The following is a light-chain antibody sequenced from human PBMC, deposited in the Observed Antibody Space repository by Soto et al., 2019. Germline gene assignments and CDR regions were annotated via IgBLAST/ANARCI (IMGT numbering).Light chain of an antibody. J-gene: IGLJ1*01. V-gene: IGLV2-14*01. CDR2: EVR. Sequence: TQPASVSRCPRQAIAISSSGSSSDVGAHNFVSWYQHHPGKAPKLRIYEVRHRPSAVSNRFSGSNSGNTASLTLSELQAENEADYYCNSYTSSNTSGVGSGTNVTV. CDR1: SSDVGAHNF. CDR3: NSYTSSNTSG.